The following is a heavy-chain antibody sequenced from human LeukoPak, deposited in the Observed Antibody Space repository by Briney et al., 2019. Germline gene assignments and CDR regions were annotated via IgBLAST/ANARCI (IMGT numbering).Heavy chain of an antibody. CDR2: ISGSDGST. CDR1: GFTFSSYA. CDR3: AKSYYYGSGSYNYYYYAMDV. J-gene: IGHJ6*02. V-gene: IGHV3-23*01. D-gene: IGHD3-10*01. Sequence: GGSLRLSHAASGFTFSSYAMSWVRQAPGKGLEWVSGISGSDGSTYYADSVRGRFTISRDNSKNTLYLQMNSLRAEDTALYYCAKSYYYGSGSYNYYYYAMDVWGQGTTVTVSS.